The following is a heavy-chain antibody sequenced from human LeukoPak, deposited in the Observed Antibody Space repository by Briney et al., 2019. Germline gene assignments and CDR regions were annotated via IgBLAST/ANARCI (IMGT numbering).Heavy chain of an antibody. CDR1: GGSIRRSSYY. CDR2: IYYSGST. V-gene: IGHV4-39*01. D-gene: IGHD6-19*01. CDR3: ARHWHDNGWNFDY. Sequence: SETLSLTCIVSGGSIRRSSYYWGWIRQPPGKVLEWIGSIYYSGSTYYNPSLKSRVTISVDTSKNQFSLSLTSVTAADTAVYYCARHWHDNGWNFDYWGRGTLVTVSS. J-gene: IGHJ4*02.